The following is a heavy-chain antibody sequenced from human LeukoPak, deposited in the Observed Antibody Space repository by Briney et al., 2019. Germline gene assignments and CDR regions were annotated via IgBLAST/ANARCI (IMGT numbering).Heavy chain of an antibody. CDR1: GYTFTSYG. CDR3: ARRIEYSSSWYVARNRVGYFDY. CDR2: ISAYNGNT. D-gene: IGHD6-13*01. V-gene: IGHV1-18*01. Sequence: ASVKVSCKASGYTFTSYGISWVRQAPGQGLEWMGWISAYNGNTNYAQKLQGRVTMTTDTSTSTAYMELRSLRSDDTAVYYCARRIEYSSSWYVARNRVGYFDYWGQGTLVTVSS. J-gene: IGHJ4*02.